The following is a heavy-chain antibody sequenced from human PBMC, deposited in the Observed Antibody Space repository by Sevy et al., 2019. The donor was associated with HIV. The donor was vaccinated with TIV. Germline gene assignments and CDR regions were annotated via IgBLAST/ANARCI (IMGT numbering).Heavy chain of an antibody. CDR3: ATPGGWYDEG. CDR1: GGSISSSSYY. J-gene: IGHJ4*02. D-gene: IGHD6-19*01. CDR2: IYYSGST. Sequence: SENLSLTCTVSGGSISSSSYYWGWIRQPPGKGLEWIGSIYYSGSTYYNPSLKSRVTISVDTSKNQFSLKLSSVTAADTAVYYCATPGGWYDEGWGQGTLVTVSS. V-gene: IGHV4-39*01.